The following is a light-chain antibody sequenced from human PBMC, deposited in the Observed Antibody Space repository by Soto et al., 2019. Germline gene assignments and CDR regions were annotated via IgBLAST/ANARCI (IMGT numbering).Light chain of an antibody. V-gene: IGKV3D-15*01. CDR3: QQYNNWPPIT. CDR1: ETVRSN. J-gene: IGKJ5*01. Sequence: RVMTQSPDTLSVSPGERATLSCRASETVRSNLAWYQQKPGQAPRLLIYGASNRATGIPDRFSGSGSGTEFTLTISSLQSEDFAVYYCQQYNNWPPITFGQGTRLEIK. CDR2: GAS.